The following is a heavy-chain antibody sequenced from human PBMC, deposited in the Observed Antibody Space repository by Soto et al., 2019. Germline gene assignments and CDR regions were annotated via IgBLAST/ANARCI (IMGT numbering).Heavy chain of an antibody. CDR2: IKQDGSER. Sequence: GGCLRLSCAASGFIFSSYWMTWVRQAPGKGLEWVANIKQDGSERDYVDSVKGRFTVSRDNAKNSLYLQMNSLRAEDTAVYYCARGFNSALDIWGPGNMVT. CDR3: ARGFNSALDI. V-gene: IGHV3-7*03. J-gene: IGHJ3*02. D-gene: IGHD1-26*01. CDR1: GFIFSSYW.